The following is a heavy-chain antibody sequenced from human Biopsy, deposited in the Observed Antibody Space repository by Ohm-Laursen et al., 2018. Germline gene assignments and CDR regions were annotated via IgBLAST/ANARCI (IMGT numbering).Heavy chain of an antibody. CDR1: GGSISNGGYY. V-gene: IGHV4-39*07. D-gene: IGHD2/OR15-2a*01. J-gene: IGHJ3*02. CDR2: INHRGFT. CDR3: AKNLAVSSYALDI. Sequence: SETLSLTCTVSGGSISNGGYYWNWIRQSPGKGLEWTGEINHRGFTSNNPSLKSRVTISVDTSKNQFSLKLGSVTAADTAVYYCAKNLAVSSYALDIWGQGTMVTVSS.